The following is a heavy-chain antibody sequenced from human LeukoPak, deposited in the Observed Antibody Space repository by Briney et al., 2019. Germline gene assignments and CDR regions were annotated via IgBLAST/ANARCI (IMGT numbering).Heavy chain of an antibody. D-gene: IGHD2-2*01. CDR2: IYHSGST. J-gene: IGHJ4*02. Sequence: SETLSLTCTVSGGSISSGSYYWSWIRQPPGKGLEWIGYIYHSGSTYYNPSLKSRVTISVDRSKNQYSLKLSSVTAADTAVYYCASPHLGYCSSTSCDPLDYWGQGTLVTVSS. CDR1: GGSISSGSYY. CDR3: ASPHLGYCSSTSCDPLDY. V-gene: IGHV4-30-2*01.